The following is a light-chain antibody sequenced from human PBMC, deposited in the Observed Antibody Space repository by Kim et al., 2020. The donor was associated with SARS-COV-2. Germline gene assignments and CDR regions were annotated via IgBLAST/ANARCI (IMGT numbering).Light chain of an antibody. J-gene: IGLJ3*02. Sequence: GQAITISCAGTSSDVGGYNYGSWYQQHPGKAPKLMLFDVSQRPSGVSNRFSGSKSGNTASLTISGLQAEDEADYHCSSYTRSRTWVVGGGTQLTVL. V-gene: IGLV2-14*04. CDR3: SSYTRSRTWV. CDR1: SSDVGGYNY. CDR2: DVS.